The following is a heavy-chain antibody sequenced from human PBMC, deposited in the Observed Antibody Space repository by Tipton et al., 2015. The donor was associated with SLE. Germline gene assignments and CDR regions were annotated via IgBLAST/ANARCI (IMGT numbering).Heavy chain of an antibody. V-gene: IGHV4-30-2*01. CDR3: AQAHLWGSYRYASDI. D-gene: IGHD3-16*02. CDR1: SDSISSAGYS. J-gene: IGHJ3*02. Sequence: TLSLTCTISSDSISSAGYSWTWIRQPPGKGLEWIGYIYHSGGTYYNPSLKSRVTISVDTSKNQFSLKLSSVTAADTAVYYCAQAHLWGSYRYASDIWGQGTMVTVSS. CDR2: IYHSGGT.